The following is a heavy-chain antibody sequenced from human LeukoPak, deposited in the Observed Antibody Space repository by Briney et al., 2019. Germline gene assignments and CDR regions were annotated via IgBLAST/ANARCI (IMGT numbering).Heavy chain of an antibody. V-gene: IGHV3-21*01. CDR2: ISSSSSYI. J-gene: IGHJ3*02. CDR3: ARDHELVDAFDI. Sequence: PGGSLRLSCAASGFTFSSYSMNWVRQAPGKGLEWVSSISSSSSYIYYADSVKGRFTISRDNAKNSLYLQMNSLRAEDTAVYYCARDHELVDAFDIWGQGTMVTVSS. CDR1: GFTFSSYS. D-gene: IGHD1-26*01.